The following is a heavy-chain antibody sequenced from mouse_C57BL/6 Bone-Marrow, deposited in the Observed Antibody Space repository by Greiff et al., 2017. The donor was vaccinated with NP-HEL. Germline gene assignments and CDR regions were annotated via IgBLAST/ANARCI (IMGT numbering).Heavy chain of an antibody. CDR2: INPSSGYT. J-gene: IGHJ2*01. CDR1: GYTFTSYW. D-gene: IGHD1-1*01. CDR3: AREGITTVVAFDY. V-gene: IGHV1-7*01. Sequence: VMLVESGAELAKPGASVKLSCKASGYTFTSYWMHWVKQRPGQGLEWIGYINPSSGYTKNNQKFKDKATLTADKSSSTAYMQLSSLTYEDSAVYYCAREGITTVVAFDYWGQGTTLTVSS.